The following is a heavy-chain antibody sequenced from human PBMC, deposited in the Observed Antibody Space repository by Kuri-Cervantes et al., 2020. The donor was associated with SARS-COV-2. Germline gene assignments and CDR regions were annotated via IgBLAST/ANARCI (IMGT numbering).Heavy chain of an antibody. Sequence: LSLTCAASGFTFSNAWMSWVRQAPGKGLEWVTVISYDGSNKYYADSVKGRFTISRDNSKNTLYLQMNSLRAEDTAVYYCAKDMDYWGQGTLVTVSS. J-gene: IGHJ4*02. CDR2: ISYDGSNK. CDR1: GFTFSNAW. CDR3: AKDMDY. V-gene: IGHV3-30*18.